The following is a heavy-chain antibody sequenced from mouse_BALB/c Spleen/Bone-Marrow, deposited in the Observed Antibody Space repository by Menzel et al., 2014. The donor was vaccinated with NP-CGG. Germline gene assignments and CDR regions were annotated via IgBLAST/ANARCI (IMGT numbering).Heavy chain of an antibody. CDR1: GYTFTDYT. J-gene: IGHJ2*01. CDR3: ARPKGFALDY. V-gene: IGHV1-4*01. Sequence: QVQLQQSGAELASPGASVKMSCKVSGYTFTDYTIQWVKQRPGQGLEWIGYVNPRSGYANYNQKFKDKATLTADKSSSTAFMQLSSLTSEDSAVYYCARPKGFALDYWGQGTALTVSS. CDR2: VNPRSGYA.